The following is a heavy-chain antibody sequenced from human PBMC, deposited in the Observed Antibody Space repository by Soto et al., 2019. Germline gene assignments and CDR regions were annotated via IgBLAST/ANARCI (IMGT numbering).Heavy chain of an antibody. D-gene: IGHD6-6*01. V-gene: IGHV4-59*01. CDR3: ARSIAARYYYYYMDV. CDR2: IYYSGST. Sequence: SETLSLTCTVSGGSISSYYWSWIRQPPGKGLEWIGYIYYSGSTNYNPSLKSRVTISVDTSKNQFSLKLSSVTAADTAVYYCARSIAARYYYYYMDVWGKGTTVTVSS. J-gene: IGHJ6*03. CDR1: GGSISSYY.